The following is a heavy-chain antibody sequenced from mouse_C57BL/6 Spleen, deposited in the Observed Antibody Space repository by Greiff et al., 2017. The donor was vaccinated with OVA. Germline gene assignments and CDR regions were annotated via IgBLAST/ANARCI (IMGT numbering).Heavy chain of an antibody. CDR3: ARYGSSYYFDY. V-gene: IGHV7-3*01. CDR2: IRNKANGYTT. D-gene: IGHD1-1*01. Sequence: EVKLVESGGGLVQPGGSLSLSCAASGFTFTDYYMSWARQPPGKALEWLGFIRNKANGYTTEYSASVKGRFTISRDNSQSILYLQMNALRAEDSATYYCARYGSSYYFDYWGQGTTLTVSS. J-gene: IGHJ2*01. CDR1: GFTFTDYY.